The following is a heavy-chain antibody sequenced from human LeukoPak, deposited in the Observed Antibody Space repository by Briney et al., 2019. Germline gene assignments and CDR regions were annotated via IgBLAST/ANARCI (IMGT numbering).Heavy chain of an antibody. V-gene: IGHV1-2*02. Sequence: ASVKGSCKASGYTFTGYYMHWVRQAPGQGLEWMGWINPNSGGTNYAQKFQGRVTMTRDTSISTAYMELSRLSSDDTAVYFCARDVIHWRAFDIWGQGTMVTVSS. CDR3: ARDVIHWRAFDI. J-gene: IGHJ3*02. D-gene: IGHD3-10*01. CDR2: INPNSGGT. CDR1: GYTFTGYY.